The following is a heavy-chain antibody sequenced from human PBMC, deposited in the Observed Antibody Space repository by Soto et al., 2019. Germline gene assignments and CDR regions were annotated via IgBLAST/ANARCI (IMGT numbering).Heavy chain of an antibody. V-gene: IGHV3-33*01. CDR3: AREALVDTAMDTTGVDAFDI. J-gene: IGHJ3*02. CDR2: IWYDGSNK. Sequence: QVQLVESGGGVVQPGRSLRLSCAASGFTFSSYGMHWVRQAPGKGLEWVAVIWYDGSNKYYADSVKGRFTISRDNSKNTLYLQMNSLRDEDTAVYYCAREALVDTAMDTTGVDAFDIWGQGTMVTDSS. D-gene: IGHD5-18*01. CDR1: GFTFSSYG.